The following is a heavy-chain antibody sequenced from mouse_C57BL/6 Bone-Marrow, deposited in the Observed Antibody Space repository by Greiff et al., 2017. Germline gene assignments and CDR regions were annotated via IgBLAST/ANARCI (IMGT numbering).Heavy chain of an antibody. Sequence: EVQLQQSGTVLARPGASVKMSCKTSGYTFTSYWMHWVKQRPGQGLEWIGAIYPGNSDTSYNQKFKGKAKLTAVTSASTAYMELSSLTNEDSAVYYCTRLHYYYGSSLYYFDYWGQGTTLTVSS. V-gene: IGHV1-5*01. CDR2: IYPGNSDT. D-gene: IGHD1-1*01. CDR1: GYTFTSYW. CDR3: TRLHYYYGSSLYYFDY. J-gene: IGHJ2*01.